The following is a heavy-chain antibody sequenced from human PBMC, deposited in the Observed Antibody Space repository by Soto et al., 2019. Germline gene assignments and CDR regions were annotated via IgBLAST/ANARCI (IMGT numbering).Heavy chain of an antibody. J-gene: IGHJ4*02. V-gene: IGHV3-30*18. D-gene: IGHD6-19*01. CDR3: AKDGEAVAGSFYFDY. CDR2: ISYDGSNK. Sequence: QVQLVESGGGVVQPGRSLRLSCAASGFTFSSYGMHWVRQAPGKGLEWVAVISYDGSNKYYADSVKGRFTISRDNSKNTLYLQMNSLRAEDTAVYYCAKDGEAVAGSFYFDYWGQGTLVTVCS. CDR1: GFTFSSYG.